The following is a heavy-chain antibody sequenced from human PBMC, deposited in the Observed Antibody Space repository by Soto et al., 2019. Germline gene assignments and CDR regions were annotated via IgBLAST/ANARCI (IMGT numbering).Heavy chain of an antibody. CDR3: AKGRYDYIWGSYRYEAWFDP. Sequence: GGSLRLSCAASGFTFSSYAMSWVRQAPGKGLEWVSAISGSGGSTYYADSVKGRFTISRDNSKKTLYLQMNSLRAEDTAVYYCAKGRYDYIWGSYRYEAWFDPWGQGTLVTVSS. D-gene: IGHD3-16*02. CDR1: GFTFSSYA. V-gene: IGHV3-23*01. CDR2: ISGSGGST. J-gene: IGHJ5*02.